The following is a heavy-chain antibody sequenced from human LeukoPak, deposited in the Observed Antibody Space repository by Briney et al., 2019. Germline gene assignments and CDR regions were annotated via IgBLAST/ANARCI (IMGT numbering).Heavy chain of an antibody. CDR3: ARVSGSYFIYFDY. CDR1: GFTFSSYS. CDR2: ISSSSSYI. J-gene: IGHJ4*02. V-gene: IGHV3-21*01. D-gene: IGHD1-26*01. Sequence: GGSLRLSCAASGFTFSSYSMNWVRQAPGKGLEWVSSISSSSSYIYYADSVKGRFTISRDNAKNSLYLRMNSLRAEDTAVYYCARVSGSYFIYFDYWGQETLATVSS.